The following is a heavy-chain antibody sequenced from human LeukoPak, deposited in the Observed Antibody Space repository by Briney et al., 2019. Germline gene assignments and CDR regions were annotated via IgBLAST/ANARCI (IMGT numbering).Heavy chain of an antibody. V-gene: IGHV4-61*02. CDR3: ARGECGFVCPKYNWFDL. J-gene: IGHJ5*02. CDR2: IYSSGST. CDR1: GDSISSGDYY. Sequence: SETLSLTCTVSGDSISSGDYYWTWIRQPAGKGPEWIGRIYSSGSTNYNSSLKSRVTMSVDTSKNQFSLSLSSVTAADTAVYYCARGECGFVCPKYNWFDLWGRGTLVTVSS. D-gene: IGHD3-9*01.